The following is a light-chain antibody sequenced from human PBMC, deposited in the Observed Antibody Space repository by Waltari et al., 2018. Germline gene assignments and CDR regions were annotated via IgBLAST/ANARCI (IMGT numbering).Light chain of an antibody. CDR2: GAS. CDR3: QQLNNWPFT. J-gene: IGKJ3*01. Sequence: EIVMTQSPATLSVSQGERATLSCRASQSVSSKLAWFQQKTGQAPRLRIYGASTRATGIPARFSGSGSGTDFTLIISSLQSEDFADYYCQQLNNWPFTFGPGTKVDIK. CDR1: QSVSSK. V-gene: IGKV3-15*01.